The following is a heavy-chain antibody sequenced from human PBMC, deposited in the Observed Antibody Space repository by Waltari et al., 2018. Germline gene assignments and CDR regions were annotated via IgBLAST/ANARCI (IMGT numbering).Heavy chain of an antibody. CDR2: IKQDGSEK. D-gene: IGHD1-1*01. Sequence: EVQLVEFGGGWVQPGGSLRLSGAASGFTFSSYWMSGVGGAPGKGVEWVDNIKQDGSEKYYVDAVKGRFTISRDNAKNSLYLQMNSLRAEDTAVYYCAREGVRRNFDYWGQGTLVTVSS. CDR3: AREGVRRNFDY. CDR1: GFTFSSYW. J-gene: IGHJ4*02. V-gene: IGHV3-7*01.